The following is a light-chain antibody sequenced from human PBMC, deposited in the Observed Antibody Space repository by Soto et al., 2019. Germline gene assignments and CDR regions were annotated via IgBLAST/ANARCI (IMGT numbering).Light chain of an antibody. J-gene: IGKJ3*01. CDR1: QSVGSNY. CDR3: QQYITSPFS. CDR2: GAS. Sequence: EIVLTQSPGTLSLSQVERATLYCRASQSVGSNYLAWYQQRPGQAPRLLIYGASSRATGIPDRFSGSGSGTDFTLTISRLEPEDFAVYYCQQYITSPFSFGPGTKVDIK. V-gene: IGKV3-20*01.